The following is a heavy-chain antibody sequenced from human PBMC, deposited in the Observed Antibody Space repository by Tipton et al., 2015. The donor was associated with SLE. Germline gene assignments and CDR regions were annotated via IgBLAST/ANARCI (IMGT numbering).Heavy chain of an antibody. J-gene: IGHJ3*01. CDR3: AVNFYDSRTDTFDV. CDR2: LYYSVDI. Sequence: TLSLTCSVSGDSISRSIYYWGWIRQPPGKGLEWIGSLYYSVDIYSNPSLTSRATIFFDASKRQFSLNLNSVTAADSAVYYCAVNFYDSRTDTFDVWGPGAMVTVSS. CDR1: GDSISRSIYY. D-gene: IGHD3-10*01. V-gene: IGHV4-39*01.